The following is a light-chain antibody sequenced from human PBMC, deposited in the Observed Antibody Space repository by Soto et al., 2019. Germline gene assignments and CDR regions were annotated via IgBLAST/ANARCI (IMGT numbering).Light chain of an antibody. CDR1: QSISSS. J-gene: IGKJ1*01. V-gene: IGKV1-39*01. Sequence: DIQMTQSPSSLSASVGDRVTITCRASQSISSSLNWYQQKPGKAPKFLIYAASSMQSGVPSRFSGSGSGTDFTLTISSLQPEDCATYYCQQSYSTPWTFGQGTKVEIK. CDR2: AAS. CDR3: QQSYSTPWT.